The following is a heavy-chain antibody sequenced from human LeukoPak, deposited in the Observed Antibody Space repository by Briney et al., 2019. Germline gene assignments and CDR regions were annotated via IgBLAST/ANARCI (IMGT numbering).Heavy chain of an antibody. V-gene: IGHV1-2*02. CDR1: GYTFTGYY. CDR2: INPNSGGT. J-gene: IGHJ5*02. CDR3: ARDYYDSSGYPNHNWFDP. D-gene: IGHD3-22*01. Sequence: ASVKVPCKASGYTFTGYYMHWVRQAPGQGLEWMGWINPNSGGTNYAQKFQGRVTMTRDTSISTAYMELSRLRSDDTAVYYCARDYYDSSGYPNHNWFDPWGQGTLVTVSS.